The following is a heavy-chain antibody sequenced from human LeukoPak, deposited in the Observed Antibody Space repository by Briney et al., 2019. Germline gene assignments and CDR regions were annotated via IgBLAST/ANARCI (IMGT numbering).Heavy chain of an antibody. V-gene: IGHV1-24*01. D-gene: IGHD6-19*01. Sequence: ASVKVSFKVSGYTLTELSMHWVRQAPGKGLEWMGGFDPEDGETIYAQKFQGRVTMTEDTSTDTAYMELSSLRSEDTAVYYCATDLIAVAGEGGAFDIWGQGTMVTVSS. J-gene: IGHJ3*02. CDR2: FDPEDGET. CDR3: ATDLIAVAGEGGAFDI. CDR1: GYTLTELS.